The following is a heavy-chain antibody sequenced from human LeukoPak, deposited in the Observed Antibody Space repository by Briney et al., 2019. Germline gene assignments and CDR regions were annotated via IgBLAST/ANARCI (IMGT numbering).Heavy chain of an antibody. V-gene: IGHV3-73*01. CDR3: TSLGYCSSTSCYDFDY. D-gene: IGHD2-2*01. J-gene: IGHJ4*02. CDR1: GFSISSYT. Sequence: GGSLRLSCAASGFSISSYTMGWVRQASGKGLEWVGRIRSKANSYATAYAASVKGRFTISRDDSKNTAYLQMNSLKTEDTAVYYCTSLGYCSSTSCYDFDYWGQGTLVTVSS. CDR2: IRSKANSYAT.